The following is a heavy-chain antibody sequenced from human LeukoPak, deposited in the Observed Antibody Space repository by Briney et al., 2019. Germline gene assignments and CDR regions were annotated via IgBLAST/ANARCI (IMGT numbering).Heavy chain of an antibody. CDR1: GGSFSDYY. CDR3: AKVITMIVVVMPADAFDI. V-gene: IGHV3-11*01. D-gene: IGHD3-22*01. J-gene: IGHJ3*02. Sequence: LSLTCAVYGGSFSDYYMSWIRQAPGKGLEWVSYISSSGSTIYYADSVKGRFTISRDNAKNSLYLQMNSLRAEDTAVYYCAKVITMIVVVMPADAFDIWGQGTMVTVSS. CDR2: ISSSGSTI.